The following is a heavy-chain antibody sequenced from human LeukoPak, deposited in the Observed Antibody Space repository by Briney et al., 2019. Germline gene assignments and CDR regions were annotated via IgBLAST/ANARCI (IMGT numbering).Heavy chain of an antibody. CDR3: ARGSIALYYFDY. Sequence: SETLSLTCTVSGGSVSSGSYYWSWIRQPPGKDLEWIGYIYYSGSTNYNPSPKSRVTISVDTSKNQFSLKLSSVTAADTAVYYCARGSIALYYFDYWGQGTLVTVSS. CDR2: IYYSGST. CDR1: GGSVSSGSYY. J-gene: IGHJ4*02. D-gene: IGHD6-6*01. V-gene: IGHV4-61*01.